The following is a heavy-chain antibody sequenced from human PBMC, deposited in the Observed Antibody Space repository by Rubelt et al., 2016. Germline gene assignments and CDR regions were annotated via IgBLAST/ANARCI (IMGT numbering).Heavy chain of an antibody. J-gene: IGHJ4*02. Sequence: EVQLLESGGGLVQPGGSLRLSCAASGLTFSSYWMTWVRQAPGKGLEWVANIKRDGSDKYYVDFVKGRFTISRDKAKNSLYLQMNSLRDGDTAVYYGAVEAYGDVAFDTWGQGTLVTVSS. D-gene: IGHD4-17*01. CDR1: GLTFSSYW. CDR3: AVEAYGDVAFDT. V-gene: IGHV3-7*01. CDR2: IKRDGSDK.